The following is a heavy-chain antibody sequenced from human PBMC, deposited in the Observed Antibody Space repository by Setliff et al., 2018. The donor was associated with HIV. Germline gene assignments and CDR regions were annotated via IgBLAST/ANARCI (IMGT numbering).Heavy chain of an antibody. D-gene: IGHD2-2*01. Sequence: GGSLRLSCAASQFTFSSYAMSWVRQAPGKGLEWVSGISGTGGTTYSTDSVKGRFTISRDNSKNTLYLQMNSLRAEDTAVYYCAKSGYCGSATCRYFYYYMDVWGKGTTVTVSS. CDR3: AKSGYCGSATCRYFYYYMDV. J-gene: IGHJ6*03. CDR2: ISGTGGTT. CDR1: QFTFSSYA. V-gene: IGHV3-23*01.